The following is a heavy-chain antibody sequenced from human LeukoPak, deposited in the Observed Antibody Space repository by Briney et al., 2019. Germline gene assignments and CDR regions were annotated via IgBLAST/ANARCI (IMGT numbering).Heavy chain of an antibody. CDR1: GGSFSGYY. V-gene: IGHV4-34*01. Sequence: PSETLSLTCAVYGGSFSGYYWSWIRQPPGKGLEWIGEINHSGSTNYNPSLKSRVTISVDTSKNQFSLKLSSVTAADTAVYYCAREAYYDFWSGYYNPLGMDVWGQGTTVTVSS. D-gene: IGHD3-3*01. J-gene: IGHJ6*02. CDR2: INHSGST. CDR3: AREAYYDFWSGYYNPLGMDV.